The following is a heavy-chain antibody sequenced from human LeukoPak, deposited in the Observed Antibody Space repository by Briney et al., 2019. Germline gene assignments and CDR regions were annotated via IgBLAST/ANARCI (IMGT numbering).Heavy chain of an antibody. J-gene: IGHJ4*02. Sequence: ASVKVSCKASGYTFTSYGISWVRQAPGQGLEWMGWINTNTGKPTYAQGFTGRFVFSLDSSVSTAYLQINSLNAEGTAVYYCARAASLDYWGQGTLVTVSS. D-gene: IGHD2-2*01. CDR2: INTNTGKP. CDR3: ARAASLDY. V-gene: IGHV7-4-1*02. CDR1: GYTFTSYG.